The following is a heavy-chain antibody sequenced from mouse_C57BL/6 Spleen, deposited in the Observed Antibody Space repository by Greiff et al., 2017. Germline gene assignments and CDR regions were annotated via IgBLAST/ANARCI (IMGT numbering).Heavy chain of an antibody. D-gene: IGHD1-1*01. Sequence: EVQLQQSGPGLVKPSQSLSLTCSVTGYSITSGYYWNWIRQFPGNKLEWMGYISYDGSNNYNPSLKNRISITRDPSKNQFFLKLNSVTTEDTATYYSAREGVYDYDAMDYWGQGTSVTVSS. V-gene: IGHV3-6*01. CDR3: AREGVYDYDAMDY. CDR2: ISYDGSN. CDR1: GYSITSGYY. J-gene: IGHJ4*01.